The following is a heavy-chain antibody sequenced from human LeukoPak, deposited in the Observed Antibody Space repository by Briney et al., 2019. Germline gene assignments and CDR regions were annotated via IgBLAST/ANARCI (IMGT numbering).Heavy chain of an antibody. CDR2: MNPNSGNA. CDR1: GYSFTSYG. CDR3: ARDLAAAGKDAFDI. D-gene: IGHD6-13*01. V-gene: IGHV1-8*02. Sequence: ASVNVSCKASGYSFTSYGINWVRQAAGQGLEGMGWMNPNSGNAGYAQKFQGRVTMTRNTSISTAYMELSSLRSEDTAVYYCARDLAAAGKDAFDIWGQGTMVTVSS. J-gene: IGHJ3*02.